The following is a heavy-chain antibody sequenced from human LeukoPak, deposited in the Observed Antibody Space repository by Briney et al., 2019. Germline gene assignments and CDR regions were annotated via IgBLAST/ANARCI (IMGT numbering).Heavy chain of an antibody. D-gene: IGHD6-13*01. CDR3: AKGIAAARNPNDAFDI. V-gene: IGHV3-30*18. CDR1: GFTFSSYG. J-gene: IGHJ3*02. Sequence: GGSLRLSCAASGFTFSSYGMHWVRQAPGKGLEWVAVISYDGSNKYYADSVKGRFTISRDNSKNTLYLQMNSLRAEDTAVYYCAKGIAAARNPNDAFDIWGQGTMVTVSS. CDR2: ISYDGSNK.